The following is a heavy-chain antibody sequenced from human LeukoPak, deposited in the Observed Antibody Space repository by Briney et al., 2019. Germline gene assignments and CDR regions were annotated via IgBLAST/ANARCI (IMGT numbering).Heavy chain of an antibody. D-gene: IGHD5-18*01. Sequence: ASVKVSCKVSGYTLTELSMHWVRQAPGKGLEWMGGFDPEDGETIYAQKLQGRVTMTEDTSTDTAYMELSSLRSEDTAVYYCATAPVDTAGMYNWFDPWGQGTLVTVSS. V-gene: IGHV1-24*01. CDR2: FDPEDGET. CDR1: GYTLTELS. CDR3: ATAPVDTAGMYNWFDP. J-gene: IGHJ5*02.